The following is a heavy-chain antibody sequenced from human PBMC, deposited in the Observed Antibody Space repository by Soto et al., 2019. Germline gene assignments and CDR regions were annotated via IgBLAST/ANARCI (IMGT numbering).Heavy chain of an antibody. D-gene: IGHD2-2*02. CDR3: AREYTAWPLAYGLDV. Sequence: GGALRLSCVGSGFTFSTYSINWVRQAPGKGLEWVSSISSRSDIYYADSVKGRFTISRDNAKNSVSLQINSLRAEDTAVYYCAREYTAWPLAYGLDVWGQGTTVTVSS. V-gene: IGHV3-21*01. J-gene: IGHJ6*02. CDR2: ISSRSDI. CDR1: GFTFSTYS.